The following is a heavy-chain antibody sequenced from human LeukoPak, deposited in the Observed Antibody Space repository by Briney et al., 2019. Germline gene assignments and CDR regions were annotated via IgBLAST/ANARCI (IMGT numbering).Heavy chain of an antibody. J-gene: IGHJ4*02. D-gene: IGHD3-16*01. CDR2: IYYSGST. Sequence: SQTLSLTCTVSGGSISSGGYYWSWIRQHPGKGLEWIGYIYYSGSTYYNPSLKSRVTMSVDTSKNQFSLKLSSVTAADTAVYYCARDGGASQDLSLDYWGQGTLVTVSS. CDR3: ARDGGASQDLSLDY. V-gene: IGHV4-31*03. CDR1: GGSISSGGYY.